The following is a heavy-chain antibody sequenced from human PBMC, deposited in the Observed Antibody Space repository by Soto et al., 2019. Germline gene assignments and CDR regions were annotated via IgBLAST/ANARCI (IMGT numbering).Heavy chain of an antibody. J-gene: IGHJ5*02. V-gene: IGHV4-59*08. CDR2: IYYSGST. CDR1: GGSISSYY. CDR3: ARRVTGRAWFDP. D-gene: IGHD2-15*01. Sequence: QVQLQESGPGLVKPSETLSLTCTVSGGSISSYYWSWIRQPPGKGLEWIGYIYYSGSTNYNPSLKSRVTISVDTSKNQFSLKLSSVTAADTAVYYCARRVTGRAWFDPWGQGTLVTVSS.